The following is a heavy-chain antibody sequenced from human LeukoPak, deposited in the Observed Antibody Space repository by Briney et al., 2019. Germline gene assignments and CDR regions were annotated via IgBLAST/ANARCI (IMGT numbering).Heavy chain of an antibody. Sequence: GGSLRLSCAASGFTFSSYGMHWVRQAPGKGLEWVAFIRYDGSNKYYADSVKGRFTISRDNSKNTLYLQMNSLRAEDTAVYYCAKDGGSYSWAAFDYWGQGTLVTVSS. CDR3: AKDGGSYSWAAFDY. V-gene: IGHV3-30*02. CDR1: GFTFSSYG. CDR2: IRYDGSNK. J-gene: IGHJ4*02. D-gene: IGHD1-26*01.